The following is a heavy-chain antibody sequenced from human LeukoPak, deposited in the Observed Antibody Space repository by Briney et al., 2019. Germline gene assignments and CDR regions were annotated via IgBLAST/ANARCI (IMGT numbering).Heavy chain of an antibody. Sequence: GRSLRLSCAASGFTFSSYAMHWVRQAPGKGLEWVAVISYDGSNKYYADSAKGRFTIARDNSKNTLYLQMNSLRAEETAVYYCARDHRYYDSSGYPLFYYGMDVWGQGTTVTVSS. CDR3: ARDHRYYDSSGYPLFYYGMDV. CDR2: ISYDGSNK. CDR1: GFTFSSYA. J-gene: IGHJ6*02. V-gene: IGHV3-30-3*01. D-gene: IGHD3-22*01.